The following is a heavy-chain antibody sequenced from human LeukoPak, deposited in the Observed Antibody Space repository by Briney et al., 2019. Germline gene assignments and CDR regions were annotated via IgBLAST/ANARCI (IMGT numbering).Heavy chain of an antibody. Sequence: GGSLRLSCAASGFTFSSYSMKWVRQAPGKGLEWVSSISSSSSYIYYADSVKGRFTISRDNAKNSLYLQMNSLRAEDTAVYYCARGVVPAAMITWFDPWGQGTLVTVSS. CDR1: GFTFSSYS. CDR3: ARGVVPAAMITWFDP. J-gene: IGHJ5*02. CDR2: ISSSSSYI. D-gene: IGHD2-2*01. V-gene: IGHV3-21*01.